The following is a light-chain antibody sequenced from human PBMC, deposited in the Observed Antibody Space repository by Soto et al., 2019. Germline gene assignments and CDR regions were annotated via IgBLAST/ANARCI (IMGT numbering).Light chain of an antibody. V-gene: IGLV2-18*02. CDR2: EVS. J-gene: IGLJ1*01. CDR1: NNDVDAYKG. CDR3: FSFTRSDTYV. Sequence: QSVLTQPPSVAGSPGQSVTISCTGTNNDVDAYKGVSWYQQSPGTAPKLMIYEVSNRPSGVPDRFSGSKSGNTASLTISGLQADDEADYFCFSFTRSDTYVFGTGTKVTVL.